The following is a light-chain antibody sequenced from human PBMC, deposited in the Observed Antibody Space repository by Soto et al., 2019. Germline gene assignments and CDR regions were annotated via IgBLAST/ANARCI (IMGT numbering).Light chain of an antibody. V-gene: IGKV3-15*01. J-gene: IGKJ4*01. Sequence: EVVMTQSPATLSVSPGERATLACRASQSVSRHLAWDQQKPGQAPRLLLYGASTRATGIPPRFSASVSGADFTLTISRLQSEDFAVYYCQQDNNWPLTFGGGTKV. CDR2: GAS. CDR1: QSVSRH. CDR3: QQDNNWPLT.